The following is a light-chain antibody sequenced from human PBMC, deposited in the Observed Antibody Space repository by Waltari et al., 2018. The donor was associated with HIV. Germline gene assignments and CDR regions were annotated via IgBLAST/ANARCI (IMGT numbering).Light chain of an antibody. V-gene: IGLV3-9*01. Sequence: SYELTQPLSVSVALGQTAKISCGENNIGSKNVHWYQQKPGQAPVLVIFRNNKRPSGIPERFSGSNSGNTATLTISRAQGGDEAAYYCQVWDNNAAVFGGGTQLIVL. CDR2: RNN. J-gene: IGLJ3*02. CDR3: QVWDNNAAV. CDR1: NIGSKN.